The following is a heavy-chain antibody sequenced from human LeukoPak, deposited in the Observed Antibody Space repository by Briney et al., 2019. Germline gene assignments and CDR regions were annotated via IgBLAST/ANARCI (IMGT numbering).Heavy chain of an antibody. CDR2: IIPIFGTA. Sequence: SVKVSCTASGYTFTSYGISWVRQAPGQGLEWMGGIIPIFGTANYAQKLQGRVTITAAESTSTAYMELSRLRSEDTAVYYCARDHDYFDSSGHFDYWGQGTLVTVSS. CDR3: ARDHDYFDSSGHFDY. J-gene: IGHJ4*02. D-gene: IGHD3-22*01. V-gene: IGHV1-69*13. CDR1: GYTFTSYG.